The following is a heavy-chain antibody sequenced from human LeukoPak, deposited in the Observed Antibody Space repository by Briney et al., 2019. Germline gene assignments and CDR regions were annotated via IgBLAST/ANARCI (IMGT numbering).Heavy chain of an antibody. V-gene: IGHV3-11*04. D-gene: IGHD2-21*01. CDR2: ISSSGSTI. CDR3: ATGPTALFADDY. CDR1: GFTFSDYY. Sequence: GVSLRLSCAASGFTFSDYYMSWIRQAPGKGLEGGSYISSSGSTIYYADSVKGRFTISRDNAKNSLYLQMNRLRAEDTDVYYCATGPTALFADDYWGQGTLVTVSS. J-gene: IGHJ4*02.